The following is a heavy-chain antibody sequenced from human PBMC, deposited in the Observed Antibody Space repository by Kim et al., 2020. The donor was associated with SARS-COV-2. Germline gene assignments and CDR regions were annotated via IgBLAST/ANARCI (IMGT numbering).Heavy chain of an antibody. CDR1: GFSFTTYW. CDR3: ARQYCRAGSCYFDY. CDR2: IYPGDSDT. V-gene: IGHV5-51*01. D-gene: IGHD2-15*01. J-gene: IGHJ4*02. Sequence: GESLKISCKGSGFSFTTYWIAWVRQMPGKGLEWMGFIYPGDSDTRYSPSFQGQVTISADKSISTAYLQWSSLKASDTAMYYCARQYCRAGSCYFDYWGQGTLVTVPS.